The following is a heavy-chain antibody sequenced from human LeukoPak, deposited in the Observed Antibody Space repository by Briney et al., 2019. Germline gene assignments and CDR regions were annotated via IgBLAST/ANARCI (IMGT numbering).Heavy chain of an antibody. CDR3: AKSRRGAVAGTGWVGY. CDR1: GFTVSSNY. D-gene: IGHD6-19*01. Sequence: GGSLRLSCAASGFTVSSNYMSWVRQAPGKGLEWVSFISDNGVYTYYADSVKGRFTISRDNSKKTLYLQMNSLRVEDTAVYYCAKSRRGAVAGTGWVGYWGQGTLVTVSS. V-gene: IGHV3-23*01. CDR2: ISDNGVYT. J-gene: IGHJ4*02.